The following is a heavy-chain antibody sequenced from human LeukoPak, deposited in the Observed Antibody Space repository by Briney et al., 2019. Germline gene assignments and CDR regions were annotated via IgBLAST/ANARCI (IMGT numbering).Heavy chain of an antibody. V-gene: IGHV3-49*04. CDR1: GFTFSDYA. J-gene: IGHJ3*02. CDR3: GWASGAFDI. Sequence: GGSLRLFCTTSGFTFSDYAVSWVRQAPGKGLEWIGFIRNKANGGTTEYAASVKGRFTISRDDSKTIAHLQMSSLKTEDTAVYSSGWASGAFDIWGQGTMVTVSS. D-gene: IGHD3-22*01. CDR2: IRNKANGGTT.